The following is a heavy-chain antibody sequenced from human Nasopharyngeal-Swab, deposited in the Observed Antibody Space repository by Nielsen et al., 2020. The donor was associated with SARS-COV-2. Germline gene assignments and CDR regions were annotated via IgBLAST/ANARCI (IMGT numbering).Heavy chain of an antibody. CDR3: ARGRSRYYYDSSGYPNYFDN. Sequence: ESLKISCAVFGGSFSGYYWTWIRQPPGKGLEWIGEINHSGSTNYNPSLKSRVTISVDTSKNQFSLKLSSVTAADTAVYYCARGRSRYYYDSSGYPNYFDNWGQGTLVTVSS. CDR1: GGSFSGYY. D-gene: IGHD3-22*01. J-gene: IGHJ4*02. V-gene: IGHV4-34*01. CDR2: INHSGST.